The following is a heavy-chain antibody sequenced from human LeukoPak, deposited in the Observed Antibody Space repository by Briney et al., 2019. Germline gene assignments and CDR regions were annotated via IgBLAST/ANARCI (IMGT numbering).Heavy chain of an antibody. CDR3: ARAVRGVTFSVDY. J-gene: IGHJ4*02. CDR1: GGSISSYY. CDR2: IYYSGST. Sequence: SETLSLTCTASGGSISSYYWSWIRQPPGKGLEWIGYIYYSGSTNYNPSLKSRVTISVDTSKNQFSLKLSSVTAADTAVYYCARAVRGVTFSVDYWGQGTLVTVSS. V-gene: IGHV4-59*01. D-gene: IGHD3-10*01.